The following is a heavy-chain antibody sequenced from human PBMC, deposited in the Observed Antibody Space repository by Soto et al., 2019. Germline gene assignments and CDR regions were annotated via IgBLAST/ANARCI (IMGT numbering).Heavy chain of an antibody. J-gene: IGHJ3*02. D-gene: IGHD2-21*02. V-gene: IGHV1-69*13. CDR2: IIPIFGTA. CDR1: GGSFSSYA. CDR3: ARGVVVVTAPGAAFDI. Sequence: SVKVSFKASGGSFSSYAISWVRQAPGQGLEWMGGIIPIFGTANYAQKFQGRVTITADESTSTAYMELSSLRSEDTAVYYCARGVVVVTAPGAAFDIWGQGTMVTVS.